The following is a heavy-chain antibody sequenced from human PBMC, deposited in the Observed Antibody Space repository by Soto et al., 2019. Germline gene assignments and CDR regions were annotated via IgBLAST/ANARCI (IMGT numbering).Heavy chain of an antibody. CDR2: IQSGGPT. Sequence: HGGSMRLSCAASGFTVSSKYMGWVRQAQGKGLEWVSLIQSGGPTYYADSVKGRFTISRDTSENTLHLQMDSLRAEDTAVYYCARDDVLCDGGRCYGVALGVCGKGTTVTLSS. V-gene: IGHV3-66*01. CDR1: GFTVSSKY. CDR3: ARDDVLCDGGRCYGVALGV. D-gene: IGHD2-15*01. J-gene: IGHJ6*04.